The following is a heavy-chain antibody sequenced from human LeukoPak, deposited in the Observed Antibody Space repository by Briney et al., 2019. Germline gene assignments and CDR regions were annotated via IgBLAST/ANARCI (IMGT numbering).Heavy chain of an antibody. CDR1: GDSIISSSHY. CDR3: ARHWTGYYYYGMDV. Sequence: PSETLSLTCTVFGDSIISSSHYWGWIRQPPGKGLEWIGSIYCSGSTHFNPSLQSRVTMSVDASKNQFSLKLGSVTAADTAGYYCARHWTGYYYYGMDVWGQGTTVTVSS. J-gene: IGHJ6*02. V-gene: IGHV4-39*01. D-gene: IGHD3/OR15-3a*01. CDR2: IYCSGST.